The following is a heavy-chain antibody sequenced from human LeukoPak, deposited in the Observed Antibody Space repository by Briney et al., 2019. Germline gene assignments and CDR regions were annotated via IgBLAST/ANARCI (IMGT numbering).Heavy chain of an antibody. CDR2: IWYDGSNK. D-gene: IGHD2-2*01. CDR1: GFTFSSYG. J-gene: IGHJ4*02. CDR3: ARDPGGYCSSTSCYGEIDY. Sequence: GGSLRLSCAASGFTFSSYGMHWVRQAPGKGLEWVAVIWYDGSNKYYADSVKGRFTISRDNSKNTLYLQMNSLRAEDTAVYYCARDPGGYCSSTSCYGEIDYWGQGTLVAVSS. V-gene: IGHV3-33*01.